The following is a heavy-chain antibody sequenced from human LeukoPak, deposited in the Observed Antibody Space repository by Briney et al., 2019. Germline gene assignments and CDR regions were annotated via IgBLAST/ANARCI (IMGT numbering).Heavy chain of an antibody. J-gene: IGHJ5*02. CDR3: ARDPLYCSGGSCYWYNWFDP. V-gene: IGHV4-30-4*08. Sequence: SETLSLTCTVSGGSISSGDYYWSWIRQPPGKGLEWIGYIYYSGSTYYNPSLKSRVTISVDTSKNQFSLKLSSVTAADTAVYYCARDPLYCSGGSCYWYNWFDPWGQGTLVTVSS. CDR2: IYYSGST. CDR1: GGSISSGDYY. D-gene: IGHD2-15*01.